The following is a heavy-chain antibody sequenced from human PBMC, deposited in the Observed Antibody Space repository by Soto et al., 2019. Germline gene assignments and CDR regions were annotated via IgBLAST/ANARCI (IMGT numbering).Heavy chain of an antibody. V-gene: IGHV4-59*06. Sequence: SETLSLTCTVSGGSISSYYWSWIRQPPGKGLEWIGYIYYSGSTYYNPSLKSRVTISVDTSKNQFSLKLSSVTAADTAVYYCASYTVTTDHFDYWGQGTLVTVSS. D-gene: IGHD4-17*01. CDR1: GGSISSYY. J-gene: IGHJ4*02. CDR3: ASYTVTTDHFDY. CDR2: IYYSGST.